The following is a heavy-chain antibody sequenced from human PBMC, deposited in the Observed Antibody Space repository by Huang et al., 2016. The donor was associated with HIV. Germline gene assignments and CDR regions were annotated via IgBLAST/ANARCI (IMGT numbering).Heavy chain of an antibody. J-gene: IGHJ4*02. CDR2: MNRDGRST. CDR1: GFSISSYW. CDR3: ARDPRIQSWLNFFDY. D-gene: IGHD3-22*01. V-gene: IGHV3-74*01. Sequence: EVQLVESGGGLVQPGGSLRLSCAASGFSISSYWMHWGRQAPGKGRVWVSRMNRDGRSTSYADSVKGRFTISRDNAKNTLYLQMNSLRAEDTAVYYCARDPRIQSWLNFFDYWGQGTLVSVSS.